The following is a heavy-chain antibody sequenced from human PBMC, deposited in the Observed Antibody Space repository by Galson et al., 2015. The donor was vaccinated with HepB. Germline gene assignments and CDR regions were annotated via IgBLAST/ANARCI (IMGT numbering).Heavy chain of an antibody. CDR2: SNANSGGR. CDR1: GYTFTGYY. V-gene: IGHV1-2*04. CDR3: ARGGHCSGGSCYRLHAFDI. D-gene: IGHD2-15*01. Sequence: SVKVSCKASGYTFTGYYMHWVRQAPGQGLEWMGWSNANSGGRYYAQKFQGWVTMTRDTSISTAYMELSRLRSDDSAVYYCARGGHCSGGSCYRLHAFDIWGQGTMVTVSS. J-gene: IGHJ3*02.